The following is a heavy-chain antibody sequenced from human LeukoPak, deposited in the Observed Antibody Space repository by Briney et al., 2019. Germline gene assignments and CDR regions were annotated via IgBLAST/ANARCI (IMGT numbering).Heavy chain of an antibody. D-gene: IGHD6-19*01. V-gene: IGHV3-21*01. J-gene: IGHJ6*03. CDR1: GFAFSSYS. Sequence: GGSLRLSCAASGFAFSSYSMNWVRQAPGKGLEWVSSIGSSSSYIYYADSVKGRFTISRDNAKNSPYLQMNSLRAEDTAVYYCARGGLAVAGIYYYYYYYMDVWGKGTTVTVSS. CDR3: ARGGLAVAGIYYYYYYYMDV. CDR2: IGSSSSYI.